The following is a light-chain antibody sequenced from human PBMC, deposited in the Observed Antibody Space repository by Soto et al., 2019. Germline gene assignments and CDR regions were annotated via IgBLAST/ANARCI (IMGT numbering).Light chain of an antibody. Sequence: EIVLTQSPATLSLSPGERATLSCRASQSVSSYLAWYQQKPGQAPRLLIYDASNRATGIPARFSGSGSGTDLTLTISGLEPEDFAVYYCQQRSNWPLTFGGGTKVEIK. V-gene: IGKV3-11*01. CDR1: QSVSSY. CDR3: QQRSNWPLT. J-gene: IGKJ4*01. CDR2: DAS.